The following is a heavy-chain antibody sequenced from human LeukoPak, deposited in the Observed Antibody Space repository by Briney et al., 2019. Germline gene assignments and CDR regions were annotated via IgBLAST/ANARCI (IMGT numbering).Heavy chain of an antibody. V-gene: IGHV3-23*01. CDR2: ISGGGGST. CDR1: RFTLSYYA. J-gene: IGHJ4*02. CDR3: AKVRDSATVTGRFAN. Sequence: GGSLRLSCAASRFTLSYYALSSVRQATGKGLEWVSGISGGGGSTYYADSVKGRFTIYRDKTKTKLYLQMDSLRAEDTAVYYCAKVRDSATVTGRFANWGQGTMVTVSS. D-gene: IGHD4-17*01.